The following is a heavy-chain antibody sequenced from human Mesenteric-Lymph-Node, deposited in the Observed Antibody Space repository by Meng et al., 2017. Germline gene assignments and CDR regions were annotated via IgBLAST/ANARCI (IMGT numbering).Heavy chain of an antibody. CDR2: IWYDGSNK. CDR3: ATEDHWSGSLNSDFGMNV. J-gene: IGHJ6*02. V-gene: IGHV3-33*01. Sequence: GESLKISCIASGLTFRNQGMHWVRQAPGKGLEWVAVIWYDGSNKYHSDSVKGRFTISRDNSKNTLYLQMNSLRAEDTAVYYYATEDHWSGSLNSDFGMNVWGQGTTVTVSS. CDR1: GLTFRNQG. D-gene: IGHD3-3*01.